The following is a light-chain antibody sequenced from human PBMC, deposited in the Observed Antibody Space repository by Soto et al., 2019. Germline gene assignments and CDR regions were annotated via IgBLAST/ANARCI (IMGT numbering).Light chain of an antibody. CDR3: QQRNVWPPIT. CDR2: GAS. CDR1: QSVSSK. Sequence: EKVMTLSPSTLSVSPGEGATLSCRASQSVSSKLAWYQQKPGQAPRLLIYGASTRATGIPARFSGSGSGTDFTLIISSLQSEDSAVYYCQQRNVWPPITFGQGTRLEI. V-gene: IGKV3-15*01. J-gene: IGKJ5*01.